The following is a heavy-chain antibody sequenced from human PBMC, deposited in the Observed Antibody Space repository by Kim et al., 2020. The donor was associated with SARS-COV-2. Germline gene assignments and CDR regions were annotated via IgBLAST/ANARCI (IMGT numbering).Heavy chain of an antibody. CDR3: VRDRGYVKSDLTNGMDV. CDR2: ISNSGSYI. CDR1: GFTFSVFY. Sequence: GGSLRLSCAASGFTFSVFYMTWIRQSPGKGLQWISYISNSGSYINYADSVKGRFLISRDNAKSSMYLQMTSLTAEDTAVYYCVRDRGYVKSDLTNGMDVWGQGTTVTVSS. J-gene: IGHJ6*02. V-gene: IGHV3-11*06. D-gene: IGHD3-10*01.